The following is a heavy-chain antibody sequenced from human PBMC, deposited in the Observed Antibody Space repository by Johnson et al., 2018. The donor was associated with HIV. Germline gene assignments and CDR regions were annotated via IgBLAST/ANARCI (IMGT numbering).Heavy chain of an antibody. CDR1: GFTFSSYW. CDR2: INSDGSST. J-gene: IGHJ3*02. D-gene: IGHD3-22*01. Sequence: VQVLESGGGLVQPGGSLRLSCAASGFTFSSYWMHWVRQAPGKGLVWVSRINSDGSSTSYADSVKGRFTISRDNSKNTLYLQMNSLRAEDTAVYYCARERYYDSSGSSAFDIWGQGTMVTVSS. CDR3: ARERYYDSSGSSAFDI. V-gene: IGHV3-74*01.